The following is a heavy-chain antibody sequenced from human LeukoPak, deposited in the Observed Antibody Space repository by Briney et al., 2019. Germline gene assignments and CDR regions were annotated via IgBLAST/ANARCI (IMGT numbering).Heavy chain of an antibody. V-gene: IGHV1-2*06. Sequence: GASVKVSCKASGYTFTGYYMQWVRQAPGQGLEWLGRINPNSGGTESPQKFQGRITMTINTSTRTAYMELSSLRFDDTAVYYYARDRRGYGGYDMNWGQGTLVTVSS. CDR1: GYTFTGYY. D-gene: IGHD5-12*01. J-gene: IGHJ4*02. CDR3: ARDRRGYGGYDMN. CDR2: INPNSGGT.